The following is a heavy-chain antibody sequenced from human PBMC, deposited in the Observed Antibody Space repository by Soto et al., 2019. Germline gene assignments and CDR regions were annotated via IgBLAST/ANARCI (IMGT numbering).Heavy chain of an antibody. CDR1: GYSFTDYH. V-gene: IGHV1-2*04. Sequence: ASVKVCGEASGYSFTDYHIHWVRQAPGQGLEWLGRINPKSGGTSTAQKFQGWVTMTTDTSISTASMELTRLTSDDTAIYYCARGDSTDCSNGVCSFFYNHDMDVWGQGTTVTVSS. CDR3: ARGDSTDCSNGVCSFFYNHDMDV. D-gene: IGHD2-8*01. CDR2: INPKSGGT. J-gene: IGHJ6*02.